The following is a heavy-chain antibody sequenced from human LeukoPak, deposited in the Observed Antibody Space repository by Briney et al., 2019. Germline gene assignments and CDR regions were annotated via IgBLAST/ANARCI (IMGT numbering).Heavy chain of an antibody. J-gene: IGHJ4*02. CDR1: GFTFNSYS. CDR3: ASEPGITTTGTLAGDY. Sequence: GGSLRLSCAASGFTFNSYSMNWVRQAPGKGLEWVSYISSSSSTIYYADSVKGRFTTSRDNAKNSLYLQMNSLRDEDTAVYYCASEPGITTTGTLAGDYWGQGTLVTVSS. V-gene: IGHV3-48*02. D-gene: IGHD6-13*01. CDR2: ISSSSSTI.